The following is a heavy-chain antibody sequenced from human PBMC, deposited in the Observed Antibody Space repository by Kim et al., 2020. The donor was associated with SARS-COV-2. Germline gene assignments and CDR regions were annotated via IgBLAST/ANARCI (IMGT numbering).Heavy chain of an antibody. Sequence: ADSVKGRFTISRDNANNTLYLQLNSMRVEDTAVYYCARYYYDGSGYFPGSWGQGTLVTVSS. D-gene: IGHD3-22*01. J-gene: IGHJ5*02. V-gene: IGHV3-23*01. CDR3: ARYYYDGSGYFPGS.